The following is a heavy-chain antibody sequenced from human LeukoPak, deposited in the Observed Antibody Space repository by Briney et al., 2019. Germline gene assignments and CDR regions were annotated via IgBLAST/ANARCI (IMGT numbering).Heavy chain of an antibody. D-gene: IGHD3-3*01. Sequence: PSETLSLTCTVSGGSISSYYWSWIRQPAGKGLEWIGRIYTSGSTNYNPSLKSRVTISVDTSKNQFSLKLSSVTAADTAVYYCARDRMASITIFGVVIRPNWFDPWGQGTLVTVSS. V-gene: IGHV4-4*07. CDR3: ARDRMASITIFGVVIRPNWFDP. J-gene: IGHJ5*02. CDR2: IYTSGST. CDR1: GGSISSYY.